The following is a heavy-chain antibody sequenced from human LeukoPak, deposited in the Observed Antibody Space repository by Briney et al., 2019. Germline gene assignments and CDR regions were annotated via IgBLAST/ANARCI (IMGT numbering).Heavy chain of an antibody. V-gene: IGHV3-21*04. CDR1: GSTFSSSS. CDR3: ARTLGYYDILTGFYWYGMDV. CDR2: IIRSSSYI. J-gene: IGHJ6*02. Sequence: GGSLRLSWAASGSTFSSSSMDWVRQPPGKGLEWVSSIIRSSSYIYYADSVRGRFTISRDNAKNSLYLQMNSRGAEDTAVYYCARTLGYYDILTGFYWYGMDVWGQGTTVTVSS. D-gene: IGHD3-9*01.